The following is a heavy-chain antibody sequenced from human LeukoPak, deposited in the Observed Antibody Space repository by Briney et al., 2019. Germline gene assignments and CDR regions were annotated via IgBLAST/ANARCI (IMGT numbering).Heavy chain of an antibody. CDR3: ARDPLSRSSFDL. CDR2: ISSRGGTI. J-gene: IGHJ4*02. D-gene: IGHD6-13*01. V-gene: IGHV3-48*01. Sequence: GGSLRLSCAASGFTFSDYKMSWVRQAPGKGLEWVSDISSRGGTIYYADSVKGRFTISRDNAKNSLYLQMNSLRAGDTAVYYCARDPLSRSSFDLWGQGTLVTVSS. CDR1: GFTFSDYK.